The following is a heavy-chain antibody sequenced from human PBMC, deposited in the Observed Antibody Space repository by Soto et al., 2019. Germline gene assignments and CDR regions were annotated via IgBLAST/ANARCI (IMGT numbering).Heavy chain of an antibody. CDR1: GFTFSAYW. CDR3: ARGPRVSSTATGDQ. V-gene: IGHV3-74*01. Sequence: GGSLRLSCAVSGFTFSAYWMHWVRQVPGKGLTWVSRISDDGSTATYADSVKGRFIISRDNAKNTLYLEMNTLRADDSGLYYCARGPRVSSTATGDQWGRGTLVTVS. CDR2: ISDDGSTA. J-gene: IGHJ4*02. D-gene: IGHD2-15*01.